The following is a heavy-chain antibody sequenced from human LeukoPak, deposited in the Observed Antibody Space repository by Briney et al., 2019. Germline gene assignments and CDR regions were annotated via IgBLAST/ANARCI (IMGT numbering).Heavy chain of an antibody. V-gene: IGHV3-33*01. CDR1: GFTFSSYG. Sequence: GGSLRLSCAASGFTFSSYGMHWVCQAPGKGLEWVAVIWYDGSNKYYADSVKGRFTISGDNSKNTLYLQMNSLRAEDTAVYYCARDARLRQTAYYFDYWGQGTLVTVSS. D-gene: IGHD4-17*01. J-gene: IGHJ4*02. CDR3: ARDARLRQTAYYFDY. CDR2: IWYDGSNK.